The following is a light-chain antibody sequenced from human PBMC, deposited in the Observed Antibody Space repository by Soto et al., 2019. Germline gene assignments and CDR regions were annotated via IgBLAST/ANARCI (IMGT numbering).Light chain of an antibody. CDR2: GAS. V-gene: IGKV3-15*01. CDR1: QSVSSSY. J-gene: IGKJ4*01. CDR3: QQYNDWPLT. Sequence: EIVLTHSRCTLSLSPGARPTLSCRASQSVSSSYLAWYQQKNGQTPRVXIYGASTRATGFPARFSGSGYGTEFTLTISSLQSEDFAVYYCQQYNDWPLTFGGGTKVDIK.